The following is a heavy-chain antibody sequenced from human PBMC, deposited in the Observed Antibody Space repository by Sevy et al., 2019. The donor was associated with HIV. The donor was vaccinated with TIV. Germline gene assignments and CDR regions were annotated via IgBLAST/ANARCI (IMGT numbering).Heavy chain of an antibody. D-gene: IGHD3-22*01. CDR3: ARKYHDTSGYPRYSIDV. CDR1: GFTFSTYA. V-gene: IGHV3-64*01. J-gene: IGHJ6*02. CDR2: ISGGGGNT. Sequence: GGSLRLSCAASGFTFSTYAMYWVRQAPGKGLEYVSAISGGGGNTYYGTSVKGRFTVSRDNAKNTLYLQMGSLGAEDMAVYFCARKYHDTSGYPRYSIDVWGQGTTVTVSS.